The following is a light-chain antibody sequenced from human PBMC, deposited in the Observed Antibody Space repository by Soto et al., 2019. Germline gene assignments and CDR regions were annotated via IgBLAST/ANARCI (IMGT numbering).Light chain of an antibody. V-gene: IGLV1-44*01. J-gene: IGLJ1*01. CDR2: NNN. CDR1: SSNIGSNG. Sequence: QSVLTQSPSASGTPGQRVTISCSGSSSNIGSNGANWYQHLPRTAPKLLIYNNNQRPSGVPDRFSGSKSGTSASLAISGLQSGDEADYYRAAWDDILNGYVFAIGTKVTVL. CDR3: AAWDDILNGYV.